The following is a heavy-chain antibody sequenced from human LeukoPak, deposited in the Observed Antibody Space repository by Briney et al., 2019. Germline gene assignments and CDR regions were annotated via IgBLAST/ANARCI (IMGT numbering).Heavy chain of an antibody. CDR3: ARLDYSNYHPPRFDY. Sequence: SETLSLTCTVSGGSISGYYWSRIRQPPGKGLEYIGYIYYSGSTYYNPSLKSRVTISVDTSKNQFSLKLSSVTAADTAVYYCARLDYSNYHPPRFDYWGQGTLVTVSS. CDR2: IYYSGST. D-gene: IGHD4-11*01. CDR1: GGSISGYY. V-gene: IGHV4-59*04. J-gene: IGHJ4*02.